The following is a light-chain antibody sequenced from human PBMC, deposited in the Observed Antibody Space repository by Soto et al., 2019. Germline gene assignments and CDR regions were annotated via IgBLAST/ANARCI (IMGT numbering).Light chain of an antibody. CDR3: QEYSKWPLFT. CDR2: AAS. J-gene: IGKJ3*01. CDR1: QSVSTN. V-gene: IGKV3-15*01. Sequence: EIVVTQSPGILSVSPGDRATLSCRASQSVSTNLAWYQQKPGQAPTLLIYAASTRATGIPARFTGSGSGTAFTLTIASLQSEDFAVYYCQEYSKWPLFTFGPGTRGDLK.